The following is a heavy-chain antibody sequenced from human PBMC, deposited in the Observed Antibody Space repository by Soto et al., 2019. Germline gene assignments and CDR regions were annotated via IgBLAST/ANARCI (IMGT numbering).Heavy chain of an antibody. V-gene: IGHV4-34*01. J-gene: IGHJ2*01. D-gene: IGHD1-20*01. CDR1: GGSSRAYH. CDR3: AGGPRYWSFAL. Sequence: GELQQWGTGLLKPSETLSLNCSVYGGSSRAYHWSWIRQSPGEGLEWIGEFSYSGSLNYNPSLKGRVAVSLNQCTNHFYVTMTSVTGADTAVYFCAGGPRYWSFALWGRGTLVTVS. CDR2: FSYSGSL.